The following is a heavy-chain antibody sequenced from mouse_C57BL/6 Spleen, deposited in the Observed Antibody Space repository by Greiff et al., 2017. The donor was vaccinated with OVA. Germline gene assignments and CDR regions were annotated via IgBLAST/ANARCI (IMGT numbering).Heavy chain of an antibody. CDR1: GFSLTSYG. D-gene: IGHD1-1*01. J-gene: IGHJ1*03. CDR2: IWRGGST. Sequence: VHLVESGPGLVQPSQSLSIPCTVSGFSLTSYGVHWVRQSPGKGLEWLGVIWRGGSTDYNAAFMSRLSLTKDNSKSQVFFKMNSLQADDTAIYYCAKAYGSVYWYFDVWGTGTTVTVSS. CDR3: AKAYGSVYWYFDV. V-gene: IGHV2-5*01.